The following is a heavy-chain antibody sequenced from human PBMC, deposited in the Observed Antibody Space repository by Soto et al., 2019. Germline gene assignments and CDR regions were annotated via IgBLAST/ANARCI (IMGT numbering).Heavy chain of an antibody. CDR2: IVSSSNTI. V-gene: IGHV3-48*02. Sequence: EVQLVESGGGLVQSGGSLRLSCTASGFTFNNYNMNWVRPAPGMGLEWLSYIVSSSNTIYYADSVKGRFTISRDNAKNSLYLQMNSLRDEDTAVYYCVRDPETFYYCMDVWGRGTTVTVSS. CDR1: GFTFNNYN. J-gene: IGHJ6*02. CDR3: VRDPETFYYCMDV.